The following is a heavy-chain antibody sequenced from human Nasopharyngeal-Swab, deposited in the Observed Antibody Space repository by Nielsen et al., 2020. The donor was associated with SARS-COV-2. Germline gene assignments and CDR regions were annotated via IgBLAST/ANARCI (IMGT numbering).Heavy chain of an antibody. V-gene: IGHV4-34*01. Sequence: SQTLSLTCAVYGGSFSAYHWSWIRLPPGKGLEWIGEINHRGGTAYKSSLKSRVTISVDTSKNQFSLELRSVTAADTAAYFCARGPDQFHSFDYWDQGTLVTVSS. CDR2: INHRGGT. D-gene: IGHD2-21*01. CDR3: ARGPDQFHSFDY. J-gene: IGHJ4*02. CDR1: GGSFSAYH.